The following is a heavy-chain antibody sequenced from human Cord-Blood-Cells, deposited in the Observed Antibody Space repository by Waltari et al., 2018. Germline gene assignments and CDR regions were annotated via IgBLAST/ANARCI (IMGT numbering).Heavy chain of an antibody. D-gene: IGHD3-9*01. CDR1: GGTFSSYA. V-gene: IGHV1-69*04. Sequence: QVQLVQSGAEVKKPGSSVKVSCKASGGTFSSYAISWVRQAPGQGLEWMGGIIPIRGIANYAQKFQGRVTITADESTNTAYMEMSSLRSEDTAVYYCARGSGILTGSAFDIWGQGTMVTVSS. CDR3: ARGSGILTGSAFDI. CDR2: IIPIRGIA. J-gene: IGHJ3*02.